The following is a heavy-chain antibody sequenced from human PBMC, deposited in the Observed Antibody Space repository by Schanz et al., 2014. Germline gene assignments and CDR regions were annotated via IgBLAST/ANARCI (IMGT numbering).Heavy chain of an antibody. CDR1: GFTFSNHS. D-gene: IGHD1-1*01. J-gene: IGHJ6*01. CDR2: ISSNGDST. CDR3: ARDSETRFQYLDDQGRERILKDV. V-gene: IGHV3-64*01. Sequence: ASSGFTFSNHSMHWVRHAPGKGLEYVATISSNGDSTYFATSVKGRFTIYRDNYKSTLYLQRDSLRLEDIDAYYDARDSETRFQYLDDQGRERILKDV.